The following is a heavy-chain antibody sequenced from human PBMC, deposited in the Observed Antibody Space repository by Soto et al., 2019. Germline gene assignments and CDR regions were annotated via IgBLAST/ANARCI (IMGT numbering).Heavy chain of an antibody. CDR3: ASNVAVSGRDIGYCSSTSCYGFDY. CDR1: GGSISSSSYY. CDR2: IYYSGST. V-gene: IGHV4-39*01. J-gene: IGHJ4*02. D-gene: IGHD2-2*01. Sequence: QLQLQESGPGLVKPSETLSLTCTVSGGSISSSSYYWGWIRQPPGKGLEGIGSIYYSGSTYYNPSLKSRVTLSVDTSKNQFSLKLSSVTAADTAVYYCASNVAVSGRDIGYCSSTSCYGFDYWGQGTLVTVSS.